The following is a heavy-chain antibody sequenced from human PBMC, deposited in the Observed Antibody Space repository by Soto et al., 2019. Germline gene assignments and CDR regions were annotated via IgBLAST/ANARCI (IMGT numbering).Heavy chain of an antibody. V-gene: IGHV3-23*01. CDR2: TSGSGGST. D-gene: IGHD2-15*01. Sequence: GGSLRLSCAASGFTFSSYAMSWVRQAPGKGLEWVSATSGSGGSTYYADSVKGRFTISRDNSKSTPYLELSSLRAEDTAVYYCACGVVAATVFSKTTVTTPGYFQHWGQGTLVTVSS. CDR1: GFTFSSYA. CDR3: ACGVVAATVFSKTTVTTPGYFQH. J-gene: IGHJ1*01.